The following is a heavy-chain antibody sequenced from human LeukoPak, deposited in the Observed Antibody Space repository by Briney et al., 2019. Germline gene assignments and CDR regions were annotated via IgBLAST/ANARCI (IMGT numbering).Heavy chain of an antibody. CDR1: GGSISSSSYY. J-gene: IGHJ3*02. D-gene: IGHD3-3*01. Sequence: SETLSLTCTVSGGSISSSSYYWGWIRQPPGKGLEWVGSIYYSGSTYYNPSLKSRVTKSVDTSKNQFSLKLSSVTAADTAVYYCARGYDFWSGHDAFDIWGQGTMVTVSS. V-gene: IGHV4-39*07. CDR2: IYYSGST. CDR3: ARGYDFWSGHDAFDI.